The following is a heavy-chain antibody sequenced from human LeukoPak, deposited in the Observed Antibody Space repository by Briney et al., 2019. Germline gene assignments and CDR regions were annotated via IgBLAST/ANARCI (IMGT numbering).Heavy chain of an antibody. V-gene: IGHV4-59*10. Sequence: SSETLSLTCAVYGGSFSGYYWSWIRQPAGKGLEWIGRIYTSGSTNYNPSLKSRVTISVDTSKNQFSLKLSSVTAADTAVYYCAGNYYGSGSYYSEDRYWGQGTLVTVSS. D-gene: IGHD3-10*01. CDR3: AGNYYGSGSYYSEDRY. CDR2: IYTSGST. J-gene: IGHJ4*02. CDR1: GGSFSGYY.